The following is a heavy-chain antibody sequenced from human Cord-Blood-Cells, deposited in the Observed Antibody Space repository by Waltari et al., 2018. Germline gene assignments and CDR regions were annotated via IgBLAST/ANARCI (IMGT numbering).Heavy chain of an antibody. CDR3: ASLWGGVGSDAFDI. CDR2: INHSGST. Sequence: QVQLQQWGAGLLKPSETLSLTCAVYGGSFSGSSWSWIRQPPGKGLEWIGEINHSGSTNYNPSLKSRVTISVDTSKNQFSLKLSSVTAADTAVYYCASLWGGVGSDAFDIWGQGTMVTVSS. CDR1: GGSFSGSS. D-gene: IGHD2-15*01. J-gene: IGHJ3*02. V-gene: IGHV4-34*01.